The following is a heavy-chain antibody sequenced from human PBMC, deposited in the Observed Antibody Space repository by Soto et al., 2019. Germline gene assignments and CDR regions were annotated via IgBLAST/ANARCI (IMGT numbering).Heavy chain of an antibody. CDR1: GFTFSSYS. CDR2: ISSSSSTI. CDR3: ARGNPWLRLRFDY. V-gene: IGHV3-48*01. Sequence: PGGSLRLSCAASGFTFSSYSMNWVRQAPGKGLEWVSYISSSSSTIYYADSVKGRFTISRDNSKNTLYPQMNSLRAEDTAVYYCARGNPWLRLRFDYWGQGTLVTVSS. D-gene: IGHD5-12*01. J-gene: IGHJ4*02.